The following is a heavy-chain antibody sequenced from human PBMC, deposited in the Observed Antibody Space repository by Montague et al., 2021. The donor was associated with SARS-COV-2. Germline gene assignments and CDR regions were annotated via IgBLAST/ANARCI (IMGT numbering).Heavy chain of an antibody. D-gene: IGHD2-2*02. J-gene: IGHJ6*03. CDR1: GGSFSGYY. CDR3: ARLGEGVVPAPILGVGPYYSYFYMDV. V-gene: IGHV4-34*01. CDR2: INHSGSA. Sequence: SETLSLICAVYGGSFSGYYWNWICQPPGKGLEWIGEINHSGSANYNPSLKRRVTISVDMSKNQFSLKLNSVTAADTAVYYCARLGEGVVPAPILGVGPYYSYFYMDVWGKGATVTVSS.